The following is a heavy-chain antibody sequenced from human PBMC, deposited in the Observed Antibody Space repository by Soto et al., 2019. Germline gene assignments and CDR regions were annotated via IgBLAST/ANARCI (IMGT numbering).Heavy chain of an antibody. Sequence: GGSLRLSCAASGFTFSSYGMHWVRQATGKGLEWVAVISYDGSNKYYADSVKGRFTISRDNSKNTLYLQMNSLRAEDTAVYYCAKDLRQLGSTVTGMDVWGQGTTVTVSS. V-gene: IGHV3-30*18. CDR2: ISYDGSNK. CDR3: AKDLRQLGSTVTGMDV. CDR1: GFTFSSYG. D-gene: IGHD6-6*01. J-gene: IGHJ6*02.